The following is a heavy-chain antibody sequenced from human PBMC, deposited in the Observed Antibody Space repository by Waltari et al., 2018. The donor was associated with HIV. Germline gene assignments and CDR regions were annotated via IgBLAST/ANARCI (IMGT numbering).Heavy chain of an antibody. Sequence: QVQVVQSGAEVKKPGASVKVSCKASGYSFTSYGMNWVRQAPGQRLEWMGWINGGNGNTEYSQKFQGRVTIIRDTSASTAYLELSSLRSEDTAVYYCARSGEAGMTVVGPFDSWGQGTLVTVSS. J-gene: IGHJ4*02. D-gene: IGHD3-22*01. CDR3: ARSGEAGMTVVGPFDS. V-gene: IGHV1-3*01. CDR1: GYSFTSYG. CDR2: INGGNGNT.